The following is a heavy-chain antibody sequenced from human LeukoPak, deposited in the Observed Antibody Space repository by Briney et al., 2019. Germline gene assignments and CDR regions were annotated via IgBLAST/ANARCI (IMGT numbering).Heavy chain of an antibody. CDR1: GGSISGGSYY. Sequence: SETLSLTCTVSGGSISGGSYYWSWIRQPPGKGLEWIGYIYYSGSTNYNPSLKSRVTISVDTSKNQFSLKLSSVTAADTAVYYCARGATVARRYYFDYWGQGTLVTVSS. D-gene: IGHD4-23*01. V-gene: IGHV4-61*01. J-gene: IGHJ4*02. CDR2: IYYSGST. CDR3: ARGATVARRYYFDY.